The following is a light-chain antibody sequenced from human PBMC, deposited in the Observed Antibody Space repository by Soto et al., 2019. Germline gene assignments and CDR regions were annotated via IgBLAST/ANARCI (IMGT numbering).Light chain of an antibody. J-gene: IGKJ5*01. Sequence: EIVLTQSPGTLSLSPGERATLSCRASQSVSSSYLAWYQQKPGQDPRLLIYGASSKATGIPDRFSGSGSGTACTLTISRLEPADVAVYYCQQYGSSPTFGQGTRLEIK. CDR2: GAS. V-gene: IGKV3-20*01. CDR1: QSVSSSY. CDR3: QQYGSSPT.